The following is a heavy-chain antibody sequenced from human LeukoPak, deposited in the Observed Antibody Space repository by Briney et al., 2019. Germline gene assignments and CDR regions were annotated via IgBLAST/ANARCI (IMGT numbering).Heavy chain of an antibody. V-gene: IGHV3-30-3*01. CDR2: ISYDGSNK. J-gene: IGHJ6*02. Sequence: PGGSLRLSCAASGFTFSSYAMHWVRQAPGKGLEWVAVISYDGSNKYYADSVKGRFTISRDNSKNTLYLQMNSLRAEDTAVYYCARATSGPYGMDVWGQGTTVTVSS. CDR3: ARATSGPYGMDV. CDR1: GFTFSSYA. D-gene: IGHD4-11*01.